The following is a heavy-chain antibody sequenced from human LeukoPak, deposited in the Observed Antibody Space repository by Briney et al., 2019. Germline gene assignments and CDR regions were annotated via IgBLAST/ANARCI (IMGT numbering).Heavy chain of an antibody. D-gene: IGHD2-21*02. CDR3: ARETLVVVTAIGVGGMDV. Sequence: SVKVSCKASGYTFTNYYMHWVRQAPGQGLEWMGGIIPIFGTANYAQKFQGRVTITADESTSTAYMELSSLRSEDTAVYYCARETLVVVTAIGVGGMDVWGQGTTVTVSS. CDR2: IIPIFGTA. J-gene: IGHJ6*02. V-gene: IGHV1-69*13. CDR1: GYTFTNYY.